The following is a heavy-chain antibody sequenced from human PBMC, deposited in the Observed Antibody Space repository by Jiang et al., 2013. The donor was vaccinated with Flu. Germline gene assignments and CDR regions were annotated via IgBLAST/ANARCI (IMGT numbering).Heavy chain of an antibody. CDR3: ARIRRGSYYEKRFDP. CDR1: GFSLSTSGMC. Sequence: KPTQTLTLTCTFSGFSLSTSGMCVSWIRQPPGKALEWLALIDWDDDKYYNTSLRTRLTISKDTSKNQVVLTMTNMDPVDTATYYCARIRRGSYYEKRFDPWGQGTLVTVSS. CDR2: IDWDDDK. V-gene: IGHV2-70*01. D-gene: IGHD1-26*01. J-gene: IGHJ5*02.